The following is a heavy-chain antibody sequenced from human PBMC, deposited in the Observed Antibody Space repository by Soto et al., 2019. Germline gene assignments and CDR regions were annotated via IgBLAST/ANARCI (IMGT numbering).Heavy chain of an antibody. D-gene: IGHD6-13*01. CDR1: GFTFSSYA. Sequence: GGSLRLSRAASGFTFSSYAMSWVRQAPGKGLEWVSAISGSGGSTYYADSVKGRFTISRDNSKNTLYLQMNSLRAEDTAVYYCAKIIEDSSSHSGYHYYMDVWGKGTTVTVSS. CDR2: ISGSGGST. V-gene: IGHV3-23*01. CDR3: AKIIEDSSSHSGYHYYMDV. J-gene: IGHJ6*03.